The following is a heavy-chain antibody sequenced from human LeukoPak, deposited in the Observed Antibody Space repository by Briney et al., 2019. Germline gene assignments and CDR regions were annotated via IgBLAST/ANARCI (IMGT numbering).Heavy chain of an antibody. CDR2: INPSGGST. V-gene: IGHV1-46*01. J-gene: IGHJ4*02. CDR1: EYTFTGYY. CDR3: ARDGRARYFDY. Sequence: GASVKVSCKASEYTFTGYYMHWVRQAPGQGLEWMGIINPSGGSTSYAQKFQGRVTMTRDTSTSTVYMELSSLRSEDTAVYYCARDGRARYFDYWGQGTLVTVSS. D-gene: IGHD1-1*01.